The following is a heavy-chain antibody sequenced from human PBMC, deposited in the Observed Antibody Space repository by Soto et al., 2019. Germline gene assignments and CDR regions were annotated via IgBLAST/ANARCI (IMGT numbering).Heavy chain of an antibody. D-gene: IGHD3-10*01. Sequence: GGSLRLSCAASGFTFSSYSMTWVRQAPGKGLEWVSSISSSSTYIHYGDSVKGRFTISRDNAKNSLNLQMNSLRAEDTAVYFCARDTNYYASGSGVDYWGQGILVTSPQ. CDR1: GFTFSSYS. V-gene: IGHV3-21*01. CDR3: ARDTNYYASGSGVDY. CDR2: ISSSSTYI. J-gene: IGHJ4*02.